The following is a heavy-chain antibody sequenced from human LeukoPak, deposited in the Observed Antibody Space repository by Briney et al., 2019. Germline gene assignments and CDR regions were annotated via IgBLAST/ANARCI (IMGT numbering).Heavy chain of an antibody. D-gene: IGHD6-13*01. V-gene: IGHV1-69*04. J-gene: IGHJ3*02. CDR3: ALSDIAAAGREFAFDI. CDR2: IIPILGIA. Sequence: VSCKXXGGTFSSYAISWVRQAPGQGLEWMGRIIPILGIANYAQKFQGRVTITADKSTSTAYMELSSLRSEDTAVYYCALSDIAAAGREFAFDIWGQGTXVXXSS. CDR1: GGTFSSYA.